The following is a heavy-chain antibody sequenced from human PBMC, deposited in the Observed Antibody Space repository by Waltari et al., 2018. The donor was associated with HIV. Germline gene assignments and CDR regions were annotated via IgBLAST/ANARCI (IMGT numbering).Heavy chain of an antibody. CDR2: IDSDGNSA. D-gene: IGHD3-22*01. CDR1: GFSFSDYW. V-gene: IGHV3-74*01. J-gene: IGHJ6*02. CDR3: ARAGKTGNTLFLSYYYAMDV. Sequence: EVQLVESGGTLVQPGGSLRLACAVSGFSFSDYWMHWVRQAPGKGLVWVSRIDSDGNSAIYADSVKGRFSISRDNAKNTLYLQMNRLRVEDTAVYFCARAGKTGNTLFLSYYYAMDVWGQGTTVTVSS.